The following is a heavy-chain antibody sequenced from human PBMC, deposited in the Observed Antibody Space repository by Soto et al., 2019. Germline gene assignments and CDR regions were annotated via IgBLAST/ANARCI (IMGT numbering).Heavy chain of an antibody. D-gene: IGHD2-15*01. J-gene: IGHJ6*03. CDR1: GGSISSSSYY. CDR2: IYYSGST. Sequence: SETLSLTCTVSGGSISSSSYYWGWIRQPPGKGLEWIGSIYYSGSTYYNPSLKSRVTISVDTSKNQFSLKLSSVTAADTAVYYCARRSPEGTDTSDYYYMDVWGKGTTVTVSS. CDR3: ARRSPEGTDTSDYYYMDV. V-gene: IGHV4-39*01.